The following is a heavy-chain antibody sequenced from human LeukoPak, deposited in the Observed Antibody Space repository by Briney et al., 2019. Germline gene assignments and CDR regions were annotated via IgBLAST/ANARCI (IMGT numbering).Heavy chain of an antibody. Sequence: SVKVPCKASGGTFSSYAISWVRQAPGQGLEWMGRIIPILGIANYAQKFQGRVAITADKSTSTAYMELSSLRSEDTAVYYCARAYCSSTSCSYYYGMDVWGQGTTVTVSS. V-gene: IGHV1-69*04. CDR3: ARAYCSSTSCSYYYGMDV. J-gene: IGHJ6*02. D-gene: IGHD2-2*01. CDR2: IIPILGIA. CDR1: GGTFSSYA.